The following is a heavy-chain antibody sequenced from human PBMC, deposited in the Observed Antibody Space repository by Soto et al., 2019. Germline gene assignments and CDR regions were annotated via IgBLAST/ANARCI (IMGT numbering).Heavy chain of an antibody. CDR1: GGSISSSSYY. Sequence: PSETLSLTCTVSGGSISSSSYYWGWIRQPPGKGLEWIGSIYYSGSTYYNPSLKSRVTISVDTSKNQFSLKLSSVTAAETAVYYCERNDRKVLLWFGEFRIWGQGTMVTVSS. CDR3: ERNDRKVLLWFGEFRI. V-gene: IGHV4-39*01. CDR2: IYYSGST. J-gene: IGHJ3*02. D-gene: IGHD3-10*01.